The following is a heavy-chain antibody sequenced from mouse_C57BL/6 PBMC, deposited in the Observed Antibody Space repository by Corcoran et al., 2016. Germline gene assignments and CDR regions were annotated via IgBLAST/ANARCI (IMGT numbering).Heavy chain of an antibody. CDR1: GYTFTTYG. D-gene: IGHD2-1*01. CDR2: INTYSGVP. V-gene: IGHV9-3*01. CDR3: ARLGYGNFLYAMDY. J-gene: IGHJ4*01. Sequence: QIQLVQSGPELKKPGETVKISCKASGYTFTTYGMSWVKQAPGKGLKWMGWINTYSGVPTYADDFTGRFAFSLETSASTAYLQINNLKNEDTATYFCARLGYGNFLYAMDYWGQGTSVTVSS.